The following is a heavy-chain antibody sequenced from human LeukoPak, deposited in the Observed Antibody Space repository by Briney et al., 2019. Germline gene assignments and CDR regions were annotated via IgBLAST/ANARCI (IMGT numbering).Heavy chain of an antibody. Sequence: ASVKVSCKASGYTFTSYGISWVRQAPGQGLEWMEWISAYNGNTNYAQKLQGRVTMTTDTSTSTAYMELRSLRSDDTAVYYCARDPLDCSSTSCYTYYYYYGMDVWGQGTTVTVSS. J-gene: IGHJ6*02. V-gene: IGHV1-18*01. D-gene: IGHD2-2*02. CDR3: ARDPLDCSSTSCYTYYYYYGMDV. CDR2: ISAYNGNT. CDR1: GYTFTSYG.